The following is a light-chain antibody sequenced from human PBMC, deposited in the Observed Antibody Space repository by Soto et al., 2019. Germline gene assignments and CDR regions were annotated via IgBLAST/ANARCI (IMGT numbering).Light chain of an antibody. Sequence: QSALTQPASVSGFPGQSITISCTGTSSDVGGYNYVSWYQQHPGKAPKLMIYEVSDRPSGVSNRFSGSKSGSTASLTISGLQAEDEADYYCSSYTTSSALGGVFGGGTKLTVL. CDR2: EVS. J-gene: IGLJ3*02. CDR3: SSYTTSSALGGV. V-gene: IGLV2-14*01. CDR1: SSDVGGYNY.